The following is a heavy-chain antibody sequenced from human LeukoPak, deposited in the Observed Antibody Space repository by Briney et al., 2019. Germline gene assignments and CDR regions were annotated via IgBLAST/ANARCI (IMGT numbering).Heavy chain of an antibody. V-gene: IGHV3-23*01. D-gene: IGHD6-19*01. Sequence: PGGSLRLSCAASGFTFSNYAMSWVRQAPGKGLEWVSSIRDSAYRTYYADSAKGRFTISRDNANNSLYPQINILRAEDTAVYYCASAPGISGWSSDYWGQGTLVTVSS. CDR3: ASAPGISGWSSDY. CDR1: GFTFSNYA. J-gene: IGHJ4*02. CDR2: IRDSAYRT.